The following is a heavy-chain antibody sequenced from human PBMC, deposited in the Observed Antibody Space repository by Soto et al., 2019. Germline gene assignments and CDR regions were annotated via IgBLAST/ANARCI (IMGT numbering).Heavy chain of an antibody. CDR3: ARTAASGTAYRY. V-gene: IGHV1-3*01. J-gene: IGHJ4*02. CDR1: GYTFINYA. D-gene: IGHD6-13*01. CDR2: INAGSGTT. Sequence: ASVKVSCKASGYTFINYAIHWVRQAPGQRLEWLGWINAGSGTTKYSQKFQGRVTITRDTSATTAYMELSSLRSEDTAVYYCARTAASGTAYRYWGQGTLVAVSS.